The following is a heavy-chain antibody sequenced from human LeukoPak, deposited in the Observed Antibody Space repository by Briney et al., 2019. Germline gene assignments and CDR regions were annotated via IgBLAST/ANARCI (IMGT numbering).Heavy chain of an antibody. CDR1: GGSISSYY. CDR3: ARRKIYYGMDV. CDR2: IYYSGST. J-gene: IGHJ6*02. V-gene: IGHV4-59*08. Sequence: KPSETLSLTCTVSGGSISSYYWSWIWQPPGKGLEWIGYIYYSGSTNYNPSLKSRVTISVDTSKNQFSLKLSSVTAADTAVYYCARRKIYYGMDVWGQGTTVTVSS.